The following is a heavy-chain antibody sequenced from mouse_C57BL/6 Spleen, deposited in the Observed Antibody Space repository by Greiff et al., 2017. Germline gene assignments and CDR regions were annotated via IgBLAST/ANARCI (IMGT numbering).Heavy chain of an antibody. CDR1: GYTFTSYW. Sequence: QVQLQQPGAELVKPGASVKLSCKASGYTFTSYWMHWVKQRPGQGLEWIGMIHPNSGSTNYNEKFKSKATLTVDKSSSTAYMQLSSLTSEDSAVYYCARAPAQDYGSLFDYWGQGTTLTVSS. V-gene: IGHV1-64*01. D-gene: IGHD1-1*01. J-gene: IGHJ2*01. CDR2: IHPNSGST. CDR3: ARAPAQDYGSLFDY.